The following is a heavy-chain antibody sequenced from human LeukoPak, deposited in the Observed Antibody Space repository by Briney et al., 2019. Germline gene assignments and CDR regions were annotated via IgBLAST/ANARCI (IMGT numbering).Heavy chain of an antibody. V-gene: IGHV4-4*07. J-gene: IGHJ6*03. Sequence: PSETLSLTCTVSGGSSSSYYWAWIRQPAGKGLEWIGRIYSSGSTSYNPSLKSRVTTSVDTSTNQFSLKLSSVTAADTAVYYCASRCTSIACPSYMDVWGKGITVTVSS. CDR1: GGSSSSYY. CDR3: ASRCTSIACPSYMDV. D-gene: IGHD2-2*01. CDR2: IYSSGST.